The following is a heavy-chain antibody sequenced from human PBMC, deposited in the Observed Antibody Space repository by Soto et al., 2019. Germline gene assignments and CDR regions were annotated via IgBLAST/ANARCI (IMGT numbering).Heavy chain of an antibody. CDR2: MNPNSGNT. CDR3: ARDPDSIRRAARQVSYYYGMDV. Sequence: ASVKVSCKASGYTFTSYDINWVRQATGQGLEWMGWMNPNSGNTGYAQKFQGRVTMTRNTSISTAYMELSSLRSEDTAVYYCARDPDSIRRAARQVSYYYGMDVWGQGTTVTVSS. J-gene: IGHJ6*02. V-gene: IGHV1-8*01. D-gene: IGHD6-6*01. CDR1: GYTFTSYD.